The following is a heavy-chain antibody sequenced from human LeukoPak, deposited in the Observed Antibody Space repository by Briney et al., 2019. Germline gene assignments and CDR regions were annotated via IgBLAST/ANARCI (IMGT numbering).Heavy chain of an antibody. CDR1: GYTFTGCY. CDR3: ASPLVDTAMANY. V-gene: IGHV1-2*06. J-gene: IGHJ4*02. D-gene: IGHD5-18*01. Sequence: ASVKVSCKASGYTFTGCYMHWVRQAPGQGLEWMGRINPNSGGTNYAQKFQGRVTMTRDTSISTAYMELSRLRSDDTAVYYCASPLVDTAMANYWGQGTLVTVSS. CDR2: INPNSGGT.